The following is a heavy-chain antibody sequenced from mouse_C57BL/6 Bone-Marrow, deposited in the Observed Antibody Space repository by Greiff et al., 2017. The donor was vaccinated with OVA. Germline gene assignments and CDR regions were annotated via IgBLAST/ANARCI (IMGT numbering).Heavy chain of an antibody. CDR1: GFTFSDYY. CDR2: ISNGGGST. CDR3: ARESTMVTPFAY. J-gene: IGHJ3*01. D-gene: IGHD2-2*01. Sequence: EVQLVESGGGLVQPGGSLKLSCAASGFTFSDYYMYWVRQTPEKRLEWVAYISNGGGSTYYPDTVKGRFTISRDNAKNTLYLQMSRLKSEDTAMYYCARESTMVTPFAYWGQGTLVTVSA. V-gene: IGHV5-12*01.